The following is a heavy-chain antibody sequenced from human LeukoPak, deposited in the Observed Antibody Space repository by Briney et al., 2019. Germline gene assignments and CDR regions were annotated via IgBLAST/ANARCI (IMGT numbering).Heavy chain of an antibody. Sequence: SETLSLTCTVSGYSISSGYYWGWIRQPPGKGPEWIGSIYHSGSTYYNPSLKSRVTISVDTSKNQFSLKLSSVTAADTAVYYCAGPPRLDYWGQGTLVTVSS. V-gene: IGHV4-38-2*02. CDR3: AGPPRLDY. CDR1: GYSISSGYY. J-gene: IGHJ4*02. CDR2: IYHSGST.